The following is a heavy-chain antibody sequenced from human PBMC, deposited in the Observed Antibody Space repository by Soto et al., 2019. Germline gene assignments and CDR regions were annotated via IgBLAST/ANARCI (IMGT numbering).Heavy chain of an antibody. CDR3: TKEYIVGTTWGYFES. CDR2: ISYDGSNE. Sequence: QVQLVQSGGGVVQPGRSLRLSCLASGFIFSTYCMHWVRQVPCKWLEWVAHISYDGSNEYYSNSVKGRFTLARDNAKNTLDLQMHGLKTEDTALYYCTKEYIVGTTWGYFESWGQGALVIVSS. CDR1: GFIFSTYC. D-gene: IGHD1-1*01. J-gene: IGHJ4*02. V-gene: IGHV3-30*18.